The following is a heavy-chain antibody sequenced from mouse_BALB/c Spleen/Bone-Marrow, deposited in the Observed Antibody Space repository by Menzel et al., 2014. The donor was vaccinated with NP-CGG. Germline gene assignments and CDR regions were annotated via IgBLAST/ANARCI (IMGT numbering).Heavy chain of an antibody. Sequence: QVQLQQSGAELVRPGASVKLSCKASGYTFTSYWINWVKQRPGQGLEWIGNIYPSDSYTNYNQKFKDEATLTVDKSSSTAYMQLSSTTSEDSAVYYCTREGYYGSSYVDYWGQGTTLTVSS. CDR3: TREGYYGSSYVDY. V-gene: IGHV1-69*02. D-gene: IGHD1-1*01. CDR2: IYPSDSYT. J-gene: IGHJ2*01. CDR1: GYTFTSYW.